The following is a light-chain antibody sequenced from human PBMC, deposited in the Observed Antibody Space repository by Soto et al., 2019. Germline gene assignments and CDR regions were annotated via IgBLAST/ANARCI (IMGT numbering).Light chain of an antibody. CDR2: DAF. Sequence: IVFTQSQDTLSLSPVERAALSCRASQSVSTSYVAWYQQKFGQAPRLLIYDAFSRATGIPDRFSASGSGTDFTLTISRLEPEDFAVYYCQQYKTFGQGTKVDI. CDR1: QSVSTSY. V-gene: IGKV3-20*01. CDR3: QQYKT. J-gene: IGKJ1*01.